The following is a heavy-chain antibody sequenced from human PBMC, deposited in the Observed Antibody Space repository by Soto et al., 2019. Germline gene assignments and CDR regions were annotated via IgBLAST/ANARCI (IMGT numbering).Heavy chain of an antibody. CDR2: IYYSGTT. Sequence: SETLSLTCSVSGVSISSSSYYCGWIRQPPGKGLEWIGSIYYSGTTYYNPSLKSRVTISLDTSKNQFSLKLSSVTAADTAVYYCARHGAFYYGSGKTFDYWGPGTLVTVSS. CDR1: GVSISSSSYY. V-gene: IGHV4-39*01. J-gene: IGHJ4*02. CDR3: ARHGAFYYGSGKTFDY. D-gene: IGHD3-10*01.